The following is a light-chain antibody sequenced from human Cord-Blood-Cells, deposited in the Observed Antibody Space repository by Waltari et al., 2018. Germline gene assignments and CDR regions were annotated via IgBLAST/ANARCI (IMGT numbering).Light chain of an antibody. CDR1: QSLLHSNVYNY. CDR2: LGS. V-gene: IGKV2-28*01. CDR3: MQALQTPYT. Sequence: DIVMIQSPLSLPVTPGEPASISCRSSQSLLHSNVYNYLDWYLQKPGQSPQLLIYLGSNRASGVPDRFSGSGSGTDFTLKISRVEAEDVGVYYCMQALQTPYTFGQGTKLEIK. J-gene: IGKJ2*01.